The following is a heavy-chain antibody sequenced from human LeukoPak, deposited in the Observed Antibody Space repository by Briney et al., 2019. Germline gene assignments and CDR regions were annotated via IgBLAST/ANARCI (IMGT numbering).Heavy chain of an antibody. D-gene: IGHD1-26*01. CDR2: ISYDGSNK. CDR3: ARDGWELRYFDY. CDR1: GFTFSSYA. J-gene: IGHJ4*02. V-gene: IGHV3-30*04. Sequence: GGSLRPSCAASGFTFSSYAMHWVRQAPGKGLEWVAVISYDGSNKYYADSVKGRFTISRDNSKNTLYLQMNSLRAEDTAVYYCARDGWELRYFDYWGQGTLVTVSS.